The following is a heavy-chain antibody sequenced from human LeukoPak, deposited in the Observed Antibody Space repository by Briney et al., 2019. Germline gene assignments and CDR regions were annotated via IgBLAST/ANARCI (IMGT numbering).Heavy chain of an antibody. CDR3: AKDPNPNPRGIFEY. CDR2: ISSSGSTI. CDR1: GFTFSDYY. D-gene: IGHD6-13*01. J-gene: IGHJ4*02. V-gene: IGHV3-11*01. Sequence: SLRLSCAASGFTFSDYYMSWIRQAPGKGLEWVSYISSSGSTIYYADAVKSRFTIPRDNAKNSLYLQMNSLRAEDTAVYYCAKDPNPNPRGIFEYWGQGTLVTVSP.